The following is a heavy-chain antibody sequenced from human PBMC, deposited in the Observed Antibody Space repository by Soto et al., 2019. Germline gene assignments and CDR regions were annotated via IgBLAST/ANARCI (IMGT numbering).Heavy chain of an antibody. Sequence: PSETLSLTCSVSGGSISGHYWSWVRQTPGKGLEWIGYMYYSGSTNYNPSLKSRVTTSVDTSKNHFSLRLTSVTAADTAVYYCARGPYYDLIWNYYYMDVWGKGTTVTVSS. CDR2: MYYSGST. J-gene: IGHJ6*03. D-gene: IGHD3-16*01. V-gene: IGHV4-59*08. CDR3: ARGPYYDLIWNYYYMDV. CDR1: GGSISGHY.